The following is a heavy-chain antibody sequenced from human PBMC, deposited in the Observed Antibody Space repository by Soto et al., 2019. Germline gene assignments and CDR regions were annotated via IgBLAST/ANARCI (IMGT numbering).Heavy chain of an antibody. V-gene: IGHV3-33*01. CDR1: GFTFSSYG. Sequence: GGSLRLSCAASGFTFSSYGMHWVRQAPGKGLEWVAVIWYDGSDKYYADSVKGRFTISRDNSKNTLYLQMNSLRAEDTAVYYWARDSRYGGDPQLLWGQGTRVNVAS. J-gene: IGHJ4*02. D-gene: IGHD2-21*02. CDR3: ARDSRYGGDPQLL. CDR2: IWYDGSDK.